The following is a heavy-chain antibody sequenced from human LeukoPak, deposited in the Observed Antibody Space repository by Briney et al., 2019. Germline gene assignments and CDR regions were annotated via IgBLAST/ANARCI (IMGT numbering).Heavy chain of an antibody. Sequence: ASVKVSCKASGYTFTGYYMHWVRQAPGQGLEWMGWINPNSGGTNYAQKFQGRVTMTRDTSISTAYMELSRLRSDDTAVYYCARGGIVGVSNYYYYMDVWGKGTTVTVSS. J-gene: IGHJ6*03. D-gene: IGHD1-26*01. CDR1: GYTFTGYY. CDR3: ARGGIVGVSNYYYYMDV. V-gene: IGHV1-2*02. CDR2: INPNSGGT.